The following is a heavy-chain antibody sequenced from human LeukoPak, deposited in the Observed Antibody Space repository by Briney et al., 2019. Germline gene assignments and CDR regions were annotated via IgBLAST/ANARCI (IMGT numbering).Heavy chain of an antibody. CDR1: GDSISDYY. Sequence: SETLSLTCTVSGDSISDYYWSWIRQPPGKGLEWIGYIYYSGSTNYNPSLKSRVTISLDTSKNQFSLKLNSVTAADTAVYYCTRRVATTGIYAFDIWGQGTMVTVSS. J-gene: IGHJ3*02. D-gene: IGHD1-1*01. CDR3: TRRVATTGIYAFDI. CDR2: IYYSGST. V-gene: IGHV4-59*01.